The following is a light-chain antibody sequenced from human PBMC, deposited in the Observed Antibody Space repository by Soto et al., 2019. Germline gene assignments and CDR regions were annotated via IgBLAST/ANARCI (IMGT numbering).Light chain of an antibody. CDR3: QQYKSFSWT. CDR2: KAS. V-gene: IGKV1-5*03. J-gene: IGKJ1*01. CDR1: QSLDNW. Sequence: DIPVTQSPLTLSASVGDRVTITCRASQSLDNWLAWYQQKPGRAPKLLIYKASYLESGVPSRFSGSGSETEFTLTISSLQSEDFATYYCQQYKSFSWTFGQGTNVEIK.